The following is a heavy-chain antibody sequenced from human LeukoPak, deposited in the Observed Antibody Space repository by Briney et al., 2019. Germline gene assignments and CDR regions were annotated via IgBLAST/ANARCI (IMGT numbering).Heavy chain of an antibody. J-gene: IGHJ5*02. CDR1: GFTFRTYA. CDR3: AKRTMSAFDP. CDR2: ISGSGNGT. Sequence: GGSLRLSCTASGFTFRTYAMNWVRQAPGKGLEWLSGISGSGNGTYYADSVKGRFTISRDNSKNMVYLQMNSLTVEDAATYYCAKRTMSAFDPWGQGTLLIVSS. D-gene: IGHD5-24*01. V-gene: IGHV3-23*01.